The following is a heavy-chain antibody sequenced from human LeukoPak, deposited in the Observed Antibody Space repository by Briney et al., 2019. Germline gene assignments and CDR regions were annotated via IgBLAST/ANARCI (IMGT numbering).Heavy chain of an antibody. CDR3: AKCSTICYAKSLVF. J-gene: IGHJ3*01. Sequence: GGSLCLSCAASGFTLTTSYLSWVRQAPGKGLEWVSAISGSGGDTEYADSVKGRFTISRDNSKSTLSLQMNSLRAEDTAVYYCAKCSTICYAKSLVFWGRGTMVTVSS. V-gene: IGHV3-23*01. CDR1: GFTLTTSY. D-gene: IGHD2-2*01. CDR2: ISGSGGDT.